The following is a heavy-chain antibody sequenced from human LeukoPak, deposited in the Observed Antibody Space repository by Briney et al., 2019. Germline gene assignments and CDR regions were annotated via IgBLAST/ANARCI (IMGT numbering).Heavy chain of an antibody. CDR1: GYTFTSYG. CDR3: ARYPFSSWYLWFDP. Sequence: LWASVKVSCKASGYTFTSYGISWVRQAPGQGLEWMGWISAYNGNTNYAQKFQGRVTMTRDTSISTAYMELSRLRSDDTAVYYCARYPFSSWYLWFDPWGQGTLVTVSS. CDR2: ISAYNGNT. V-gene: IGHV1-18*01. J-gene: IGHJ5*02. D-gene: IGHD6-13*01.